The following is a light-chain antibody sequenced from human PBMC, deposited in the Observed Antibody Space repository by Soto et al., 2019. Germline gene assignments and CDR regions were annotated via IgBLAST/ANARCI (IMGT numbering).Light chain of an antibody. V-gene: IGLV1-40*01. CDR2: GNS. J-gene: IGLJ2*01. CDR3: QSYDIRVRVV. Sequence: QSVLTQPPSGSGAPGQTVTICCTGSSSNIGAGYNVHWYQQLPGTAPKLLIYGNSNRPSGVPDRFSGSKSGTSASLAITGLQAEDEADYYCQSYDIRVRVVFGGGTKLTVL. CDR1: SSNIGAGYN.